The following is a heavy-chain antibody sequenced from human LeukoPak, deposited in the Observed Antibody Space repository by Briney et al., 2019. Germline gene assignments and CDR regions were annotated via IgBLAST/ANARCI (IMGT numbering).Heavy chain of an antibody. D-gene: IGHD3-16*02. CDR2: INPNSGGT. CDR3: ARARAYDYVWGSYRPGAFDI. CDR1: GYTFTGYY. Sequence: ASVKVSCKASGYTFTGYYMHWVRQAPGQGLEWMGWINPNSGGTNYAQKFQGRVTMTRDTSISTAYMELSRLRSDDTAVYYCARARAYDYVWGSYRPGAFDIWGQGTMVTVSS. V-gene: IGHV1-2*02. J-gene: IGHJ3*02.